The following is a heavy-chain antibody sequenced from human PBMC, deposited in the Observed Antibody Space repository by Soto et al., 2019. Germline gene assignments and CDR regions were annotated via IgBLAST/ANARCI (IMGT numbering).Heavy chain of an antibody. CDR2: ISYDGSNK. D-gene: IGHD1-20*01. CDR1: GFTFSSYG. Sequence: PGGSLRLSCAASGFTFSSYGMHWVRQAPGKGLEWVAVISYDGSNKYYADSVKGRFTISRDNSKNTLYLQMNSLRAEDTAVYYCAKGKYNWSDPPLDYWGQGTQVTVSS. CDR3: AKGKYNWSDPPLDY. V-gene: IGHV3-30*18. J-gene: IGHJ4*02.